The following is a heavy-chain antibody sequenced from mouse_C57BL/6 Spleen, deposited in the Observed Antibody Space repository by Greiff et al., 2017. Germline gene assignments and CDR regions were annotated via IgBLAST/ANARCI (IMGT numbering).Heavy chain of an antibody. V-gene: IGHV5-6*01. J-gene: IGHJ1*03. CDR3: ARPTNYYGSSDWYFDV. CDR2: ISSGGSYT. CDR1: GFTFSSYG. Sequence: EVMLVESGGDLVKPGGSLKLSCAASGFTFSSYGMSWVRQTPDKRLEWVATISSGGSYTYYPDSVKGRFTISRDNAKNTLYLQMSSLKSEDTAMYYGARPTNYYGSSDWYFDVWGTGTTVTVSS. D-gene: IGHD1-1*01.